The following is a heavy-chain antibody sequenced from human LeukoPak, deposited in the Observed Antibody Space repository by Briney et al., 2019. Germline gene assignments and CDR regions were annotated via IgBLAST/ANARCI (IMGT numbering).Heavy chain of an antibody. V-gene: IGHV3-33*01. CDR3: ARGRYSYGQTFCDY. D-gene: IGHD5-18*01. CDR2: IWYDGSNK. CDR1: GFTLSNYG. Sequence: GRSLRLSCAASGFTLSNYGIHWVRQAPGKGLEWVALIWYDGSNKFYADSVKGRFTISRDNSKNTLYLQMNGLRAEDTALYYCARGRYSYGQTFCDYWGQGTLVTVSS. J-gene: IGHJ4*02.